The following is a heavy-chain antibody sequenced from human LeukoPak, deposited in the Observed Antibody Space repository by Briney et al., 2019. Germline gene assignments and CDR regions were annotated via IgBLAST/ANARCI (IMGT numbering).Heavy chain of an antibody. J-gene: IGHJ5*02. D-gene: IGHD3-10*01. CDR1: GGSISSSSYY. CDR3: ARRTYYFGSGSYSWFDP. V-gene: IGHV4-39*01. CDR2: IYYSGST. Sequence: SETLSLTCTVSGGSISSSSYYWGWIRQPPGKGLEWIGSIYYSGSTYYNPSLKSRVTISVDTSKNQFSLKLSSVTAADTAVYYCARRTYYFGSGSYSWFDPWGQGTLVTVSS.